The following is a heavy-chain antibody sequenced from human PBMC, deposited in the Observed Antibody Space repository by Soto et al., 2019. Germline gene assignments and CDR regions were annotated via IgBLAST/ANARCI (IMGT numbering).Heavy chain of an antibody. CDR1: GDSFSKYT. Sequence: QVQLVQSGAEVKKPGSSVRVSCKASGDSFSKYTVNWVRQAPRQGLEWMGSVTPRNGDTAFAQKYQGRVTVTSNTSMSTVYMELSNLRSDDTAVYYCARGGSYWARRHYFDSWGQGTLVTVSS. CDR3: ARGGSYWARRHYFDS. V-gene: IGHV1-8*01. J-gene: IGHJ4*02. D-gene: IGHD2-8*02. CDR2: VTPRNGDT.